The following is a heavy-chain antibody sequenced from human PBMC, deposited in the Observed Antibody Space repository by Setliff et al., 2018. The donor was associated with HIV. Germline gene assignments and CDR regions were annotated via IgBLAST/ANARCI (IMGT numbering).Heavy chain of an antibody. CDR1: GSSFATYW. CDR2: LYFGDSDP. D-gene: IGHD2-15*01. J-gene: IGHJ4*02. CDR3: ARGRGGYFGGGRYYNLPYFDS. Sequence: RGESLKISCKTSGSSFATYWVGWVRQMPGKGLEWLGILYFGDSDPKYNPSFEGQVTISADKSIKTAFLQWRSLKTSDTAIYYCARGRGGYFGGGRYYNLPYFDSWGQGTLVTVS. V-gene: IGHV5-51*01.